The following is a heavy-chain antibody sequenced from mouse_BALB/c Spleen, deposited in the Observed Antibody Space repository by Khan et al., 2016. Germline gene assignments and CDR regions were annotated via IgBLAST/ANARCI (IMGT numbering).Heavy chain of an antibody. CDR1: GFSFTGYY. D-gene: IGHD4-1*02. CDR3: ARTVQLPDCFDY. J-gene: IGHJ2*01. CDR2: INPNNGGT. Sequence: EVQLQESGPDLVKPGASVKISCKASGFSFTGYYMHWVKQSHGKNLEWIGRINPNNGGTSYNQKFRGKAILTVDKSSSTAYLELRSLTSEDSAVFSCARTVQLPDCFDYGGQGTTLTVSS. V-gene: IGHV1-26*01.